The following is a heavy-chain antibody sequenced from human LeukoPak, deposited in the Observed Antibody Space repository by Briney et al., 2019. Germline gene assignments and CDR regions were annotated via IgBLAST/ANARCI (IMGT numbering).Heavy chain of an antibody. CDR3: ARYVVSGSGRFYFDY. J-gene: IGHJ4*02. V-gene: IGHV4-39*01. D-gene: IGHD3-10*01. Sequence: PSETLSLTCTVSGGSISSSNYYWSWIRQPPGRELEWIASINYGETTYYNPSLKSRVTISVDTSKNQFSLRLSSVTAADTAVYLCARYVVSGSGRFYFDYWGQGSLVTVSS. CDR1: GGSISSSNYY. CDR2: INYGETT.